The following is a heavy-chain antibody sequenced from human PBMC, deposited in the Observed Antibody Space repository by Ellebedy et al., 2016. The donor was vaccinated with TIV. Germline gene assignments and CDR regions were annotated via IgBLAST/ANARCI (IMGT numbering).Heavy chain of an antibody. D-gene: IGHD3-10*01. CDR1: DFAFSTYT. V-gene: IGHV3-48*02. CDR2: IIGSSSTI. J-gene: IGHJ4*02. CDR3: ARRSRGYYFDY. Sequence: PGGSLRLSCAASDFAFSTYTMNWVRKAPGKGLECVSSIIGSSSTIFYADSVKGRFTISRDNAKNSLFLHMNSLRDEDTAMYYCARRSRGYYFDYWGQGTLVTVSS.